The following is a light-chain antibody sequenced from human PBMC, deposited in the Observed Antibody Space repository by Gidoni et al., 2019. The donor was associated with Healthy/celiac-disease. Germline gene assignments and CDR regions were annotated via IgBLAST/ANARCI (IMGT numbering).Light chain of an antibody. Sequence: DIVMTQSQDSLAVSLGERATINSKCSQSVLYSSNNTNYLAWYQQKPGQPPKLLIYWASTRESGVPDRFSGSGSGTDFTLTISSLQAEDVAVYYCQQYYSTPLTFGGGTKVEIK. CDR1: QSVLYSSNNTNY. J-gene: IGKJ4*01. V-gene: IGKV4-1*01. CDR3: QQYYSTPLT. CDR2: WAS.